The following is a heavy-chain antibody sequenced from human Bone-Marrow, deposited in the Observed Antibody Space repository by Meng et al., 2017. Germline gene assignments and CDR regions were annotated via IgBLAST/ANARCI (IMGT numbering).Heavy chain of an antibody. CDR2: MNADGRI. Sequence: GESLKISCAASGFTVSSTFMSWVRQAPGKGLEWVSKMNADGRINYGDSVKGRFTISRDSSENTVYLQMSSLRPEDTAVYYCTGGRFDYWGQGTRVT. V-gene: IGHV3-66*02. J-gene: IGHJ4*02. CDR3: TGGRFDY. CDR1: GFTVSSTF.